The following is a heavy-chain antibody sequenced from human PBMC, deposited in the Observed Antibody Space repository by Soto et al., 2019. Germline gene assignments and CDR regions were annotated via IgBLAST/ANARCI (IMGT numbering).Heavy chain of an antibody. Sequence: SETLSLTCTVSGASISDYYWTWVRQPPGKGLEWIGYIYYSGRTNYNPSLKSRVTISVDTSKNQFSLKLSSVTAADTAVYYCARTFTEWLGGYYYYYMDVWGKGTTVTVSS. CDR2: IYYSGRT. J-gene: IGHJ6*03. CDR3: ARTFTEWLGGYYYYYMDV. V-gene: IGHV4-59*08. CDR1: GASISDYY. D-gene: IGHD3-10*01.